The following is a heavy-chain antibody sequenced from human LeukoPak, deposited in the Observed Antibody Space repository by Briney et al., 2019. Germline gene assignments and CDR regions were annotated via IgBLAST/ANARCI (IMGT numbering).Heavy chain of an antibody. Sequence: GGSLRLSCAASGFTFSSYSMNWVRQAPGKGLEWVSSISSSSSYIYYADSVKGRFTISRDNAKNSLYLQMNSLRAEDTAVYYCARDFNLKGYSSGWPNWFDPWGQGTLVTVSS. V-gene: IGHV3-21*01. D-gene: IGHD6-19*01. CDR2: ISSSSSYI. CDR1: GFTFSSYS. CDR3: ARDFNLKGYSSGWPNWFDP. J-gene: IGHJ5*02.